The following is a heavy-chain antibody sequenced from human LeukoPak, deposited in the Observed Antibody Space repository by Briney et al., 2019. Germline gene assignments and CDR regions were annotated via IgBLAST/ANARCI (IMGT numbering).Heavy chain of an antibody. V-gene: IGHV3-7*01. Sequence: GESLRLSCAASGFSFTTYWMGWVRQAPGKGLEWVANIKKDGSEKYYVDSVKGRFTISRDNAKTSLYLQMNSLRAEDTAVYYCARDLSGVTGYTYGRGIDYWGQGTLVTVSS. CDR1: GFSFTTYW. CDR2: IKKDGSEK. CDR3: ARDLSGVTGYTYGRGIDY. D-gene: IGHD5-18*01. J-gene: IGHJ4*02.